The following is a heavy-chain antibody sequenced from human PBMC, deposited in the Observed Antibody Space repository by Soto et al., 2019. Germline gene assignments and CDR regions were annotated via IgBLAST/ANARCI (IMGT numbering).Heavy chain of an antibody. CDR2: IYPGDSDT. D-gene: IGHD6-13*01. V-gene: IGHV5-51*01. J-gene: IGHJ6*03. Sequence: CKGSGYSFTSYWIGWVRQMPGKGLEWMGIIYPGDSDTRYSPSFQGQVTISADKSISTAYLQWSSLKASDTAMYYCARLRDYSRSWSDYYYSMDVWGKGTTVTVSS. CDR3: ARLRDYSRSWSDYYYSMDV. CDR1: GYSFTSYW.